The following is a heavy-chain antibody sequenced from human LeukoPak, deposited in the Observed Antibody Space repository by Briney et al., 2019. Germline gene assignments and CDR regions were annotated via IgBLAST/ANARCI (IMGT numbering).Heavy chain of an antibody. V-gene: IGHV3-7*01. CDR1: GFTFSSDW. Sequence: PRGSLRLSCAASGFTFSSDWMSWVRQAPGKGLEWVANIKQDGSEKYYVDSVKGRFTISRDNAKNSLYLQMNSLRAEDTAVYYCARDSVVVVAATLYFDYWGQGTLVTVSS. J-gene: IGHJ4*02. CDR3: ARDSVVVVAATLYFDY. D-gene: IGHD2-15*01. CDR2: IKQDGSEK.